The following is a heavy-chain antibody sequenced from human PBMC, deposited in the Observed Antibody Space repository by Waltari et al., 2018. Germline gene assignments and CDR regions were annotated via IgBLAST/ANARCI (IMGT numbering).Heavy chain of an antibody. CDR3: ARDSVTQEVGYGMDV. Sequence: EVQLVESGGGLVQPGGSLRLSCAASGFTFSSYEMNWVRQAPGKGLEWVSYISSSGSTIYYADSVKGRFTISRDNAKNSLYLQMNSLRAEDTAVYYCARDSVTQEVGYGMDVWGQGTTVTVSS. D-gene: IGHD2-2*01. V-gene: IGHV3-48*03. CDR1: GFTFSSYE. J-gene: IGHJ6*02. CDR2: ISSSGSTI.